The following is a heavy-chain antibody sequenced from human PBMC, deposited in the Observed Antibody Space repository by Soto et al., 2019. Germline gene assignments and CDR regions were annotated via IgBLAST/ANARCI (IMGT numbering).Heavy chain of an antibody. CDR3: ARGAVVPAAQYYFDY. CDR2: IIPIFGTA. V-gene: IGHV1-69*06. CDR1: GGTFSSYA. J-gene: IGHJ4*02. Sequence: SVKVSCKASGGTFSSYAISWVRQAPGQGLEWMGGIIPIFGTANYAQKFQGRVTITADKSTSTAYMELSSLRSEDTAVYYCARGAVVPAAQYYFDYWGQGTLVTVSS. D-gene: IGHD2-2*01.